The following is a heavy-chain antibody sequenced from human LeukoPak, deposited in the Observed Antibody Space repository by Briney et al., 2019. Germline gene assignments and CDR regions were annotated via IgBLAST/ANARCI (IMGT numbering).Heavy chain of an antibody. Sequence: GASVKVSCKASGYTFTGYYMHWVRQAPGQGLEWMGRINPNSGGTNYAQKFQGRVTMTRDTSISTAYMELSRLRSDDTAVYYCARGDYDYVWGSYPLMYFDYWGQGTLVTVSS. CDR3: ARGDYDYVWGSYPLMYFDY. CDR2: INPNSGGT. V-gene: IGHV1-2*06. D-gene: IGHD3-16*02. J-gene: IGHJ4*02. CDR1: GYTFTGYY.